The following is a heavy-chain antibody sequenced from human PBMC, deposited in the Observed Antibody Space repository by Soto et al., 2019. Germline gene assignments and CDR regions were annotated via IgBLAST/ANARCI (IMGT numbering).Heavy chain of an antibody. Sequence: SVKVSCKASGGTFSSYAISWVRQAPGQGLEWMGGIIPIFGTANYAQKFQGRVTITADESTSTAYMELSSLRSEDTAVYYCARVFGSGSRRYYFDYWGQGTLVTAPQ. CDR1: GGTFSSYA. V-gene: IGHV1-69*13. J-gene: IGHJ4*02. CDR2: IIPIFGTA. CDR3: ARVFGSGSRRYYFDY. D-gene: IGHD3-10*01.